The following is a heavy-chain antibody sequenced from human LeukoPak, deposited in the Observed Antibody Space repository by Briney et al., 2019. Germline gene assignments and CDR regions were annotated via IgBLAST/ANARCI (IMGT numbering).Heavy chain of an antibody. D-gene: IGHD5-18*01. CDR2: IYYSGST. J-gene: IGHJ4*02. Sequence: SETLSLTCTVSGGSISSSSYYWGWIRQPPGKGLEWIGYIYYSGSTNYNPSLKSRVTISVDTSKNQFSLKLSSVTAADTAVYYCARGASYGEFDYWGQGTLVTVSS. V-gene: IGHV4-61*05. CDR3: ARGASYGEFDY. CDR1: GGSISSSSYY.